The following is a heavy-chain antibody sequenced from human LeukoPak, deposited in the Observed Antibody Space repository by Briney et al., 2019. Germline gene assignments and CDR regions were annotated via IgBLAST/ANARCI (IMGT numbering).Heavy chain of an antibody. V-gene: IGHV1-69*04. CDR1: GGTFSSYA. D-gene: IGHD3-10*01. CDR3: ARGQQGSGSYYYDY. J-gene: IGHJ4*02. Sequence: SVKVSCKASGGTFSSYAISWVRQAPGQGLEWMGRIIPILGIANYAQKFQGRITITADKSTSTAYMELSSLRSEDTAVYYCARGQQGSGSYYYDYWGQGTLVTVSS. CDR2: IIPILGIA.